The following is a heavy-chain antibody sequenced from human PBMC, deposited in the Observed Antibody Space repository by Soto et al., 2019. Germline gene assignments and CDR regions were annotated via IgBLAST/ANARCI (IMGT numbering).Heavy chain of an antibody. D-gene: IGHD3-10*01. CDR3: AHTRVGPGWIYGSPSYYWDY. J-gene: IGHJ4*02. Sequence: QITLTESGPTLVRPTQTLTLTCTFYGFSLTTSGVGVGWIRQPPGKAPEWLALIFWNDDRRYSPTLRNRITISKDTSKSQVVLMMTNMAPVDTATYYCAHTRVGPGWIYGSPSYYWDYWGQGTLVTVSS. CDR2: IFWNDDR. CDR1: GFSLTTSGVG. V-gene: IGHV2-5*01.